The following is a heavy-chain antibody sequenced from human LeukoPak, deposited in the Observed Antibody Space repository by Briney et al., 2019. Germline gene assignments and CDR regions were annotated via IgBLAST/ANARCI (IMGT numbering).Heavy chain of an antibody. D-gene: IGHD2-15*01. J-gene: IGHJ4*02. CDR1: GGSFSGYY. CDR2: INHSGST. CDR3: ARGTLGYCSGGSCYGARWVDY. Sequence: SETLSLTCAVYGGSFSGYYWSWIRQPPGKGLEWIGEINHSGSTNYNPSLKSRVTISVDTSKNQFSLKLSSVTAAETAVYYCARGTLGYCSGGSCYGARWVDYWGQGTLVTVSS. V-gene: IGHV4-34*01.